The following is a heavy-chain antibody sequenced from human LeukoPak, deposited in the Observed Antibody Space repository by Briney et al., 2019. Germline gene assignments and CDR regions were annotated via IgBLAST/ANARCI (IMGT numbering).Heavy chain of an antibody. Sequence: GGSLRLSCAASGFTFSSYSMDWVRQAPGKGLEWVSSISSSSSYIYYADSVKGRFTISRDNAKNSLYLQMNSLRAEDTAVYYCARDYGAQKYYFDYWGQGTLVTVSS. D-gene: IGHD1-26*01. CDR2: ISSSSSYI. J-gene: IGHJ4*02. CDR3: ARDYGAQKYYFDY. CDR1: GFTFSSYS. V-gene: IGHV3-21*01.